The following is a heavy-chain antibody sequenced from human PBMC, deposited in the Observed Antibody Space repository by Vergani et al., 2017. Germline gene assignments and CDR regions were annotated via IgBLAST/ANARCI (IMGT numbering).Heavy chain of an antibody. CDR3: ARDSSYGLFDY. CDR2: IYSGGST. D-gene: IGHD3-16*01. Sequence: VQLVESGGGVVQPGRSLRLSCAASGFTVSSNYMSWVRQAPGKGLEWVSVIYSGGSTYYADSVKGRFTISRHNSKNTLYLQMNSLRAEDTAVYYCARDSSYGLFDYWGQGTLVTVSS. V-gene: IGHV3-53*04. CDR1: GFTVSSNY. J-gene: IGHJ4*02.